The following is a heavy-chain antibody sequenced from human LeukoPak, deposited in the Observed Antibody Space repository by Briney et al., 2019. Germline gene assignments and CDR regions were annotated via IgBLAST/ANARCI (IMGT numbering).Heavy chain of an antibody. CDR2: SSGSSSTT. Sequence: GGSLRLSCAASGFTFTSYSMNWARQAPGKGLEWVSYSSGSSSTTLYADSVKGRFTISRDNAKNSLYLQMNSLRDEDTAVYYCARDRNWGFDYWGQGTLVTVSS. J-gene: IGHJ4*02. D-gene: IGHD7-27*01. CDR3: ARDRNWGFDY. CDR1: GFTFTSYS. V-gene: IGHV3-48*02.